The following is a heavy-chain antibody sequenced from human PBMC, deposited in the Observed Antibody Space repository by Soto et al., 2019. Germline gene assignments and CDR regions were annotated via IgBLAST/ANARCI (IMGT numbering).Heavy chain of an antibody. D-gene: IGHD3-10*01. CDR3: ARVGKYGSGSFDY. CDR1: GYRFTNHW. V-gene: IGHV5-51*01. CDR2: IYPGDSDT. J-gene: IGHJ4*02. Sequence: SMTVSCQVSGYRFTNHWIGWVLQLPGKGLEWMGIIYPGDSDTRYSPSFQGQVTISADKSISTAYLQWSSLKASDTAMYYCARVGKYGSGSFDYWGQGTLVTVSS.